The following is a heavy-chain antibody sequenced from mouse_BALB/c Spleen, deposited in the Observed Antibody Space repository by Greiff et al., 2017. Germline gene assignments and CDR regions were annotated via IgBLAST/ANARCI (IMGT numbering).Heavy chain of an antibody. CDR1: GFTFSSYA. V-gene: IGHV5-6-5*01. Sequence: EVQLVESGGGLVKPGGSLKLSCAASGFTFSSYAMSWVRQTPEKRLEWVASISSGGSTYYPDSVKGRFTISRDNAKNTLYLQMSSLKSEDTAMYYCARAYDYDGGAFAYWGQGTLVTVSA. J-gene: IGHJ3*01. CDR2: ISSGGST. CDR3: ARAYDYDGGAFAY. D-gene: IGHD2-4*01.